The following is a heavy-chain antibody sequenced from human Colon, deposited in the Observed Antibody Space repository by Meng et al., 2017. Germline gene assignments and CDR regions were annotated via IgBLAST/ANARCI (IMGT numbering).Heavy chain of an antibody. V-gene: IGHV4-34*01. J-gene: IGHJ4*02. D-gene: IGHD3-16*01. CDR2: INHSGST. Sequence: VQRQRWGAGLLKPSEAPLLTCAVYGGSFSGYYWSWIRQPPGKGLEWIGEINHSGSTNYNPSLKSRVTISVDTSKNQFSLKLSSVTAADTAVYYCARSLGYYDYVWGSYPPGYWGQGTLVTVSS. CDR1: GGSFSGYY. CDR3: ARSLGYYDYVWGSYPPGY.